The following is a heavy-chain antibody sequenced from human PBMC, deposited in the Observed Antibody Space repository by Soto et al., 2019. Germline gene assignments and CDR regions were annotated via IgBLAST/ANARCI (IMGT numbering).Heavy chain of an antibody. Sequence: GGSLRLSCAASGFTFSSYGMHWVRQAPGKGLEWVADIWYDGSNKYYADSVKGRFTISRDNSKNTLYLQMHSLRAEDRAVYYCASAYSSSSEFGHGMDVWGQGTTVTVSS. CDR3: ASAYSSSSEFGHGMDV. J-gene: IGHJ6*02. D-gene: IGHD6-6*01. CDR2: IWYDGSNK. V-gene: IGHV3-33*01. CDR1: GFTFSSYG.